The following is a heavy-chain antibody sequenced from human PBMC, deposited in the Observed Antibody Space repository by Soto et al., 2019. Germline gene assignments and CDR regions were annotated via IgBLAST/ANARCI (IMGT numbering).Heavy chain of an antibody. CDR1: GFPFSNYP. Sequence: EVQLLESGGGLVQRGGSLRLSCAASGFPFSNYPMNWVRQAPGKGLEWVSSISAGGGSTYYADSVSGRFTISRDHSKNTLYLQMTSLRADDTAVYLCANDPASRSLHWVFDYWGQGTLGTVSS. J-gene: IGHJ4*02. CDR2: ISAGGGST. D-gene: IGHD4-17*01. CDR3: ANDPASRSLHWVFDY. V-gene: IGHV3-23*01.